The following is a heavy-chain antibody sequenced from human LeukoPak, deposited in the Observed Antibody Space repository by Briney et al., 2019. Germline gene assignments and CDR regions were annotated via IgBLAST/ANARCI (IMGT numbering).Heavy chain of an antibody. J-gene: IGHJ4*02. CDR1: GYSFISYW. Sequence: GESLKISCKGLGYSFISYWSGWVRQMPRKGLEWMGIIYPGDSDTTYSPSFQGQVTISADKSISTAYLQWSSLKDSDTAMYYCARGYCRGGRCYYFDYWGQGTLVTVSS. V-gene: IGHV5-51*01. CDR2: IYPGDSDT. D-gene: IGHD2-15*01. CDR3: ARGYCRGGRCYYFDY.